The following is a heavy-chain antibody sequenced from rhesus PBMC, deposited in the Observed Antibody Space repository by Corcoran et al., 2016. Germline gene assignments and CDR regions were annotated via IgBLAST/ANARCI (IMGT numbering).Heavy chain of an antibody. CDR3: ASDRGMDAFDF. Sequence: QLQLQESGPGLVKPSETLSVTCAVSGGSISSSYWSWIRQAPGKGLEWIGYIYGSGISTNYNPSLESLVTLLVDTSKNSLSLKLSSVTAADTAVYYCASDRGMDAFDFWGQGLRVTVSS. D-gene: IGHD5-42*01. J-gene: IGHJ3*01. CDR1: GGSISSSY. V-gene: IGHV4-169*02. CDR2: IYGSGIST.